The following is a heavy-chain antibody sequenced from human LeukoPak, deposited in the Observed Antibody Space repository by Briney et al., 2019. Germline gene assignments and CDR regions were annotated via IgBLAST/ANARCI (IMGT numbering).Heavy chain of an antibody. Sequence: SVKVSCKASGGTFSSYAISWVRQAPGQGLEWMGGIIPIFGTANYAQKFQGRVTITADESTSTAYMELSSLSSEDTAVYYCARSSYYSGSYSGYGMDVWGQGTTVTVSS. CDR1: GGTFSSYA. D-gene: IGHD3-10*01. CDR2: IIPIFGTA. V-gene: IGHV1-69*01. J-gene: IGHJ6*02. CDR3: ARSSYYSGSYSGYGMDV.